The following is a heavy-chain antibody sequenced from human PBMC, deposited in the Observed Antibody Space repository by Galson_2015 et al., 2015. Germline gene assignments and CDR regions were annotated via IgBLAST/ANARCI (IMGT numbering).Heavy chain of an antibody. J-gene: IGHJ5*02. CDR1: GSTFGRYY. Sequence: QSGAEVTKPGESLQISCPGSGSTFGRYYITWVRQTPGKGLEWMGRIDPADSYARYSPSFQGHVILPLDKSISTAYLQWSSLKASDTDIDYGAVPPRYGACRRALGCLDACGRGTHVTGS. CDR2: IDPADSYA. V-gene: IGHV5-10-1*01. D-gene: IGHD4-17*01. CDR3: AVPPRYGACRRALGCLDA.